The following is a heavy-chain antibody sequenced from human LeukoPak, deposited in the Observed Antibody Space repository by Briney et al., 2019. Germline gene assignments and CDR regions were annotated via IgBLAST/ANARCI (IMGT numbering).Heavy chain of an antibody. CDR1: GGTFSNYA. CDR2: IIPMFGTA. V-gene: IGHV1-69*13. Sequence: ASVKVSCKTSGGTFSNYAISWVRQAPGQGLEGMGGIIPMFGTANYAQKFQGRATITADESTSTAYMELSSLRSEDTAVYYCARGPYYYYYMDVWGKGTTVTVSS. J-gene: IGHJ6*03. CDR3: ARGPYYYYYMDV.